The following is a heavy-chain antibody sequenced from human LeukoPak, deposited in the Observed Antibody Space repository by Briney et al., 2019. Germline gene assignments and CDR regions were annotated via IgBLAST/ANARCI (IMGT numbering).Heavy chain of an antibody. Sequence: SVKVSCKASGGTFKSYALTWVRQAPGQGLEWMGGIIPMFAPARYAQNLQGRVTITTDESTSTAYMELSSLKSEDTAVYYCARGAHSGSFSSWFHPWGQGTLVTVSS. CDR2: IIPMFAPA. CDR3: ARGAHSGSFSSWFHP. V-gene: IGHV1-69*05. CDR1: GGTFKSYA. D-gene: IGHD3-10*01. J-gene: IGHJ5*02.